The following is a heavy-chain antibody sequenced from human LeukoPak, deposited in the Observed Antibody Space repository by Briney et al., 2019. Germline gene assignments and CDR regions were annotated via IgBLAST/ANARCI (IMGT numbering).Heavy chain of an antibody. CDR3: ARDKRITIFGVVRGDAFDI. CDR2: IIPIFGTA. CDR1: GGTFSSYA. Sequence: ASVKVSCKASGGTFSSYAISWVRQAPGQGLEWMGGIIPIFGTANYAQKFQGRVTITADESTSTAYMELSSLRSDDAAVYYCARDKRITIFGVVRGDAFDIWGQGTMVTVSS. V-gene: IGHV1-69*13. J-gene: IGHJ3*02. D-gene: IGHD3-3*01.